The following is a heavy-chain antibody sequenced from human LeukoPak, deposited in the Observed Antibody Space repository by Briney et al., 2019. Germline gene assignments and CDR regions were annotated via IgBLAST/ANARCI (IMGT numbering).Heavy chain of an antibody. V-gene: IGHV4-34*01. Sequence: SETLSLTCAVYGGSFSGYYWSWIRQPPGKGLEWIGETNHSGSTNYNPSLKSRVTISVDTSKNQFSLKLSSVTAADTAVYYCARRRATMVRGAPYYFDYWGQGTLVTVSS. D-gene: IGHD3-10*01. CDR2: TNHSGST. J-gene: IGHJ4*02. CDR1: GGSFSGYY. CDR3: ARRRATMVRGAPYYFDY.